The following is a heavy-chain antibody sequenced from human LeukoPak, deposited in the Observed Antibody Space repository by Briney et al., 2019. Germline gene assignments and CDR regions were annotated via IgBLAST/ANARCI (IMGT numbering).Heavy chain of an antibody. Sequence: PGGSLRLSCAASGFTFDDYAMHWVRQAPGKGLEWVSGISWNSGSIGYADSVKGRFTISRDNAKNSLYLQMNSLRAEDTALYYCAKDQRATVTSEFDYWGQGTLVTVSS. D-gene: IGHD4-17*01. CDR2: ISWNSGSI. J-gene: IGHJ4*02. CDR1: GFTFDDYA. V-gene: IGHV3-9*01. CDR3: AKDQRATVTSEFDY.